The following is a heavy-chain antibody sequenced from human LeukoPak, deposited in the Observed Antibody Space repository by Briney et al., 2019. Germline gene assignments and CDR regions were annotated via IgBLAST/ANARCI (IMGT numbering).Heavy chain of an antibody. V-gene: IGHV4-61*01. CDR3: ARGVKENYFDSRTYHFDY. D-gene: IGHD3-22*01. CDR2: IHYSGSA. CDR1: GGSISSSSYY. Sequence: KSSETLSLTCTVSGGSISSSSYYWSWIRQPPGKGLEWIGYIHYSGSANYNPSLKSRLTISLQTSKNQFSLKLSSVTAADTAVYYCARGVKENYFDSRTYHFDYWGQGTPVTVSS. J-gene: IGHJ4*02.